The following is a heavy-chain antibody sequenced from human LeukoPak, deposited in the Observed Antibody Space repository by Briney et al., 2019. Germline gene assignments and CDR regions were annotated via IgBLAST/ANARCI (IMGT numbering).Heavy chain of an antibody. CDR1: DGSISTYY. J-gene: IGHJ4*02. Sequence: SETLSLTCTVSDGSISTYYWSWIRQPPGKGLEWIGYILHSGSTNYNPSLKSRVTISVDTSKNQFSLKLSSVTAADTAVYYCARGATTHGGIYDYWGQGTLVTVSS. CDR3: ARGATTHGGIYDY. D-gene: IGHD3-16*01. CDR2: ILHSGST. V-gene: IGHV4-59*01.